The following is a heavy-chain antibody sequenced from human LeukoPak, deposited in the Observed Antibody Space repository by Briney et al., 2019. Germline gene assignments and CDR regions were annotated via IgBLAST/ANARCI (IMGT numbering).Heavy chain of an antibody. CDR1: GFTFSSYP. Sequence: GGSLRLSCSASGFTFSSYPMSWVRQTPGKGLEWVSAISGSGADTYYVDSVKGRFTVSRDNSKNTLHLQMNSLRAEDTAVYYRAKGSHSSGWYTLDYWGQGTLVTVSS. D-gene: IGHD6-19*01. CDR2: ISGSGADT. V-gene: IGHV3-23*01. J-gene: IGHJ4*02. CDR3: AKGSHSSGWYTLDY.